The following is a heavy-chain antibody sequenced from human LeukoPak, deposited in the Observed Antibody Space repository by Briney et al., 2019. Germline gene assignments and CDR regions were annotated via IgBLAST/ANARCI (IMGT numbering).Heavy chain of an antibody. Sequence: PGESLKNSCKSAGYSFSNDWIGWGRQMPGKGLEWMGIIYPGDSDTRYSPSVQGQVIMSVDKSISTAYLQWSSLKDSDTGMYYCTRHFGTSCYDWGQGTLVTVSS. D-gene: IGHD2-15*01. CDR3: TRHFGTSCYD. J-gene: IGHJ4*02. CDR1: GYSFSNDW. V-gene: IGHV5-51*01. CDR2: IYPGDSDT.